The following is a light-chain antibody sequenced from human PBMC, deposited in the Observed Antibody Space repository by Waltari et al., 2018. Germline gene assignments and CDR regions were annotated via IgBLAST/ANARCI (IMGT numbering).Light chain of an antibody. Sequence: AIQMTQSPSSLSASVGDRVTITCRASQGIRSDLGLYQQKPGQPPKLLIFAASMLQSGVPSRFSGSASGTDFTLTISSLQPEDFATYYCLQDYDYPLTFGGGTKVEIK. V-gene: IGKV1-6*01. CDR1: QGIRSD. CDR3: LQDYDYPLT. J-gene: IGKJ4*01. CDR2: AAS.